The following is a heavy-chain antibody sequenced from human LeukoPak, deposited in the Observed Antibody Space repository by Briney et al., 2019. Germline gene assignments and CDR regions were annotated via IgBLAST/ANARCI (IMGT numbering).Heavy chain of an antibody. J-gene: IGHJ4*02. V-gene: IGHV4-39*01. CDR2: IYYSAST. Sequence: PSETLSLTCTVSGGSISSSSYYWGWIRQPPGKGLEWIGSIYYSASTYYNPSLKIRVTISVGTTKNQFSLKLSSVTAADRAVYYCARHPYLHYYGSGAGGYFDYWGQGTLVTVSS. CDR3: ARHPYLHYYGSGAGGYFDY. D-gene: IGHD3-10*01. CDR1: GGSISSSSYY.